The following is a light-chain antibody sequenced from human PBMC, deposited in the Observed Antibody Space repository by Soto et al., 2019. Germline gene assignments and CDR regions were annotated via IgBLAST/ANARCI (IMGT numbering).Light chain of an antibody. Sequence: IQLTQSPASLSASVGDRVAFTCRVSQDIAICLAWYQQKPGEAPNLLIHTASTLHGGVPSRFSGSGSGTDFTLTISSLQPDDFATYYCQQYNSYSAITFGQGTRLEI. V-gene: IGKV1-9*01. CDR1: QDIAIC. J-gene: IGKJ5*01. CDR3: QQYNSYSAIT. CDR2: TAS.